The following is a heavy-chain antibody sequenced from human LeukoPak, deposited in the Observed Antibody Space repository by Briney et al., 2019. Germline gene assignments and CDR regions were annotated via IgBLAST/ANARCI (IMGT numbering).Heavy chain of an antibody. CDR2: VFYSGST. V-gene: IGHV4-39*01. J-gene: IGHJ4*02. Sequence: PSETLSLTRTVSGASVSSSSYYWEWIRQPPGKGLEWVGSVFYSGSTNYNPSLKSRLTMSIDTSKNQFSLRLSSVTATDTAVYYCATRRSGSHPYYWGQGTLVTVSS. CDR3: ATRRSGSHPYY. CDR1: GASVSSSSYY. D-gene: IGHD1-26*01.